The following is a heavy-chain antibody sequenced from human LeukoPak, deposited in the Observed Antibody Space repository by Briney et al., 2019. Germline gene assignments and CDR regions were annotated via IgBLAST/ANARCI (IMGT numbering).Heavy chain of an antibody. J-gene: IGHJ6*02. Sequence: GGSLRLSCAASGFTFSSYGMHWVRQAPGRGLEWVAVISYDGSNKYYADSVKGRFTISRDNSKNTLYLQMNSLRAEDTAVYYCARDAVDPYYYYGMDVWGQGTTVTVSS. CDR3: ARDAVDPYYYYGMDV. V-gene: IGHV3-30*03. CDR1: GFTFSSYG. D-gene: IGHD6-19*01. CDR2: ISYDGSNK.